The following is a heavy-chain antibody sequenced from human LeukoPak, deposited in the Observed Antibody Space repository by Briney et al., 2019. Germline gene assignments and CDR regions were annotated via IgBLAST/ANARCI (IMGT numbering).Heavy chain of an antibody. D-gene: IGHD2-15*01. J-gene: IGHJ5*02. CDR3: ARVLSTPSDRREFFRWFDP. Sequence: ASVKVSCKASGYTFTSYGISWVRQAPGQGLEWMGWISAYNGNTNYAQKLQGRVTMTTDTSTSTAYMELRSLRSDDTAVYYCARVLSTPSDRREFFRWFDPWGQGTLVTVSS. CDR2: ISAYNGNT. V-gene: IGHV1-18*01. CDR1: GYTFTSYG.